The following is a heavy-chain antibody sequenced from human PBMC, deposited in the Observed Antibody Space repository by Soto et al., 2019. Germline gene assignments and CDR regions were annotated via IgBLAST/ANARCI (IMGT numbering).Heavy chain of an antibody. D-gene: IGHD2-2*01. CDR1: GGSISSYY. CDR3: ARGGGYCSSTSCYHYYCCGMDV. J-gene: IGHJ6*02. V-gene: IGHV4-59*01. Sequence: QVQLQESGPGLVKPSETLSLTCTVSGGSISSYYWSWIRQPPGKGLAWMGYSYYSGSTNYNPSLKSLVTLSVDAYKNQCSLKLRAVTAEDTDVYSCARGGGYCSSTSCYHYYCCGMDVWGQGTTVTVSS. CDR2: SYYSGST.